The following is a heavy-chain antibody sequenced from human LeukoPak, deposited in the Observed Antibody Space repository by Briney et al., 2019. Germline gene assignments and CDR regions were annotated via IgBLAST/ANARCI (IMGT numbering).Heavy chain of an antibody. D-gene: IGHD3-3*01. CDR2: ISDSGTST. CDR3: AKARSGSGYYDVQYYFDY. CDR1: GFTVSSNY. Sequence: GGSLRLSCAASGFTVSSNYMSWVRQAPGKGLEWVSGISDSGTSTYYAGSVKGRFTISRDNSKNTLFLQMNSLRAEDTAVYYCAKARSGSGYYDVQYYFDYWGQGTLVTVSS. J-gene: IGHJ4*02. V-gene: IGHV3-23*01.